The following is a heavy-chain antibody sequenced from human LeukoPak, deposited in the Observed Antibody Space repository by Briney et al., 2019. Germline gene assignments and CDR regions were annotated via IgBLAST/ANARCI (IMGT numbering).Heavy chain of an antibody. D-gene: IGHD3-22*01. CDR3: AKAHATYYYDTRGYFDY. CDR1: GFTFSSYA. V-gene: IGHV3-23*01. J-gene: IGHJ4*02. Sequence: PGGSLRLSCAASGFTFSSYAMSWVRQAPGKGLEWVSAISGSGGSTYYADSVKGRFTISRDNSKNTLYLQMNSLRAEDTAVYYCAKAHATYYYDTRGYFDYWGKGTLVTVSS. CDR2: ISGSGGST.